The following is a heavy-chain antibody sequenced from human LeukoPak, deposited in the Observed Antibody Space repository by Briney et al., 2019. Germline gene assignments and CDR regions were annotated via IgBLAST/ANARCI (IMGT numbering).Heavy chain of an antibody. CDR2: ISWNSGSI. V-gene: IGHV3-9*01. CDR1: GFTFDDYA. J-gene: IGHJ6*02. CDR3: ARTRAAAGQALYYYYGMDV. D-gene: IGHD6-13*01. Sequence: GGSLRLSCAASGFTFDDYAMHWVRQAPGKGLEWVSGISWNSGSIGYADSVKGRFTISRDNAKNSLYLQMNSLRAEDTALYYCARTRAAAGQALYYYYGMDVWGQGTTVTVSS.